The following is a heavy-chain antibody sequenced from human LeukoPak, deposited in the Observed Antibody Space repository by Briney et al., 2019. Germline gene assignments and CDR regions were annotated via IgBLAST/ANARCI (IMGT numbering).Heavy chain of an antibody. V-gene: IGHV1-8*01. D-gene: IGHD1-7*01. CDR3: ARERTTSNWFDP. CDR2: MNPNSGNT. Sequence: ASVKVSCKASGYTFTSYDINWVRQATGQGLEWMGWMNPNSGNTGYAQKFQGRVTMTRNTPISTAYMELSSLRSEDTAVYYCARERTTSNWFDPWGQGTLVTVSS. J-gene: IGHJ5*02. CDR1: GYTFTSYD.